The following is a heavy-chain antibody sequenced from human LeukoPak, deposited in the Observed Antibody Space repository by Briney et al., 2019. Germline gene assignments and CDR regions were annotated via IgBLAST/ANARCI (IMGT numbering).Heavy chain of an antibody. D-gene: IGHD6-19*01. CDR2: ISSSGSTI. CDR1: GFTFSSYE. CDR3: AREVKQWLVRGVFDY. J-gene: IGHJ4*02. V-gene: IGHV3-48*03. Sequence: GGPLRLSCAASGFTFSSYEMNWVRQAPGKGLEWVSYISSSGSTIYYADSVKGRFTISRDNAKNSLYLQMNSLRAEDTAVYYCAREVKQWLVRGVFDYWGQGTLVTVSS.